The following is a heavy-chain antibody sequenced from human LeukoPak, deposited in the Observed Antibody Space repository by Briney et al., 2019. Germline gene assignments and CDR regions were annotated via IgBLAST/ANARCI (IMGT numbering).Heavy chain of an antibody. J-gene: IGHJ4*02. Sequence: PGGSLRLSCAASGFSFSSYSMNWVRQAPGKGLEWVSYIDSSSGTIFNADSVKGRFTISRDNAKNSLYLQMNSLRAEDTAVYYCARDRANIVVVSASEYWGQGTLVTVSS. V-gene: IGHV3-48*04. CDR3: ARDRANIVVVSASEY. CDR2: IDSSSGTI. D-gene: IGHD2-21*01. CDR1: GFSFSSYS.